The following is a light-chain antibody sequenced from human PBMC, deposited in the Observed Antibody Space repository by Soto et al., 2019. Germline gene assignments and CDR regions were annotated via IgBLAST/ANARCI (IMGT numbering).Light chain of an antibody. Sequence: QSVLSQPASVSGSPGQSITISCTGTSSDVGGFEYVSWYQHQPGKAPKLIIYDVTKRPSGVSNRFSGSKSGNTASLTISGIQHEEEGDYYCGSINRSSTSVFGTGTKVTV. CDR3: GSINRSSTSV. J-gene: IGLJ1*01. V-gene: IGLV2-14*01. CDR2: DVT. CDR1: SSDVGGFEY.